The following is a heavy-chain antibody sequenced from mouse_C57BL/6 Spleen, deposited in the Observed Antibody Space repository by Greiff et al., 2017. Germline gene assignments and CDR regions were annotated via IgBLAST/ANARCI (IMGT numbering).Heavy chain of an antibody. V-gene: IGHV1-15*01. CDR3: TDRVLLRNAMDY. D-gene: IGHD1-1*01. J-gene: IGHJ4*01. Sequence: QVQLQQSGAELVRPGASVTLSCKASGYTFTDYEMHWVKQTPVHGLEWIGAIDPETGGTAYNQKFKGKAILTADKSSSTAYMALRSLTSEDSAVYYCTDRVLLRNAMDYWGQGTSVTVSS. CDR2: IDPETGGT. CDR1: GYTFTDYE.